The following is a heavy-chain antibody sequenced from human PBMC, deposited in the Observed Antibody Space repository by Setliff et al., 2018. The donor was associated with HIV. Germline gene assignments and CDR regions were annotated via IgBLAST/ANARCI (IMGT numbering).Heavy chain of an antibody. J-gene: IGHJ3*02. D-gene: IGHD3-22*01. Sequence: SETLSLTCVVSGYSISSSNWWGWIRQPPGKGLEWIGYINHNELTYYNPSLKSRNIMSVDTSKKQLSLKLSSVTAVDTAVYFCARISNGFEPNAFDTWGLGTMVTV. CDR1: GYSISSSNW. V-gene: IGHV4-28*01. CDR3: ARISNGFEPNAFDT. CDR2: INHNELT.